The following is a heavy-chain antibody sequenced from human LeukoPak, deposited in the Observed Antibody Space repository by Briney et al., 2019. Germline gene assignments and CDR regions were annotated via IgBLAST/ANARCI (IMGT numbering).Heavy chain of an antibody. D-gene: IGHD1-26*01. J-gene: IGHJ4*02. V-gene: IGHV6-1*01. CDR2: TYYRSKWYY. CDR1: GDSVSSNSDA. Sequence: SQTLSLTCAIAGDSVSSNSDAWNWIRQSPSRGLEWLGRTYYRSKWYYDYAVAVKSRISINPDTSKNQFSLQLSSVTPEDTAVYYCARDPVGGSTIFDYWGQGTLVTVSS. CDR3: ARDPVGGSTIFDY.